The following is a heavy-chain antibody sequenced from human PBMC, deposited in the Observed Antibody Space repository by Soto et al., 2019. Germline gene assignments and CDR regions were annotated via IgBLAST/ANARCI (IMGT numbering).Heavy chain of an antibody. Sequence: GGSLRLSCAASGFTFSSYWMSWVRQAPGKGLEWVANIKQDGSEKYYVDSVKGRFTISRDNAKNSLYLQMNSLRAEDTAVYYCARDTLRFLEIDYRRIGDYYMDVWGKGTTVTVSS. CDR1: GFTFSSYW. CDR2: IKQDGSEK. D-gene: IGHD3-3*01. V-gene: IGHV3-7*01. CDR3: ARDTLRFLEIDYRRIGDYYMDV. J-gene: IGHJ6*03.